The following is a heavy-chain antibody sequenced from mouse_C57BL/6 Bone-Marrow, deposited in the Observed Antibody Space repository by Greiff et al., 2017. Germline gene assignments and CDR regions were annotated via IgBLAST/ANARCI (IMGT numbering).Heavy chain of an antibody. CDR2: IDPENGDT. Sequence: VQLKESGAELVRPGASVKLSCTASGFNIKDDYMHWVKQRPEQGLEWIGWIDPENGDTEYASKFQGKATITADTSSNTAYLQLSSLTSEDTAVYYCTTRVASFDYWGQGTTLTVSS. V-gene: IGHV14-4*01. CDR3: TTRVASFDY. J-gene: IGHJ2*01. CDR1: GFNIKDDY.